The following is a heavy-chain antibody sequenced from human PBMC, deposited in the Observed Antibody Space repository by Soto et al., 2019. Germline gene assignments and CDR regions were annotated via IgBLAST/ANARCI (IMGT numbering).Heavy chain of an antibody. CDR1: GYTFTSYA. V-gene: IGHV1-3*01. CDR2: INAGNGNT. D-gene: IGHD3-3*01. Sequence: ASVKVSCKASGYTFTSYAMHWVRQAPGQRLEWMGWINAGNGNTKYSQKFQGRVTITRDTSASTAYMELSSLRSEDTAVYYCARDRITIFGVVIIANWFDPWGQGTLVTVPQ. CDR3: ARDRITIFGVVIIANWFDP. J-gene: IGHJ5*02.